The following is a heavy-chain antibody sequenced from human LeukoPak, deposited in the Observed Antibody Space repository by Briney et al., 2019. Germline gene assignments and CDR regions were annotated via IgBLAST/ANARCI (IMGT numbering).Heavy chain of an antibody. V-gene: IGHV3-74*01. CDR1: GFTFSSYW. Sequence: PGGSLRLSCAASGFTFSSYWMHWVRQAPGKGLVWVSRINSDGSSTSYADSVKGRFTISRDNATNTLYLQMRSLRAEDTAVYYCAKVSSGWYLGFEYWGQGTLVTVSS. CDR2: INSDGSST. D-gene: IGHD6-19*01. J-gene: IGHJ4*02. CDR3: AKVSSGWYLGFEY.